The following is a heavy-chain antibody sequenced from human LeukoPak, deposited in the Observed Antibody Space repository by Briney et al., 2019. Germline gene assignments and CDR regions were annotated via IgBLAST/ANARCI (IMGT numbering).Heavy chain of an antibody. CDR3: ASRYSSSWYYLYYYYGMDV. CDR2: INHSGST. D-gene: IGHD6-13*01. V-gene: IGHV4-34*01. J-gene: IGHJ6*02. CDR1: GGSFSGYY. Sequence: PSETLFLTCAVYGGSFSGYYWSWIRQPPGKGLEWIGEINHSGSTNYNPSLKSRVTISVDTSKNQFSLKLSSVTAADTAVYYCASRYSSSWYYLYYYYGMDVWGQGTTVTVSS.